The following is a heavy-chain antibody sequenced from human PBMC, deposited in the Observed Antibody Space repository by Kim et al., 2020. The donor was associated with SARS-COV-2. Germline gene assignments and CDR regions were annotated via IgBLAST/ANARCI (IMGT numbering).Heavy chain of an antibody. D-gene: IGHD3-10*01. CDR3: ARVRVSGGAFDI. V-gene: IGHV3-30*01. Sequence: YSATSVKGRFTISRDNSKNTLYLQMNSLRAEDTAVYYCARVRVSGGAFDIWGQGTMVTVSS. J-gene: IGHJ3*02.